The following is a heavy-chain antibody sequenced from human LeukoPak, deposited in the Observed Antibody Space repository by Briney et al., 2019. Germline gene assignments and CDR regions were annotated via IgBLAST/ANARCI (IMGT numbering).Heavy chain of an antibody. D-gene: IGHD3-9*01. CDR3: AREEYYGILTGALIDAFDI. CDR2: ISSSGSTI. CDR1: GFTFSDYY. V-gene: IGHV3-11*04. J-gene: IGHJ3*02. Sequence: GGSLRLSCAASGFTFSDYYMSWIRQAPGKGLEWVSYISSSGSTIYYADSVKGRFTISRDNAKNSLYLQMNSLRAEDTAVYYCAREEYYGILTGALIDAFDIWGQGTMVTVSS.